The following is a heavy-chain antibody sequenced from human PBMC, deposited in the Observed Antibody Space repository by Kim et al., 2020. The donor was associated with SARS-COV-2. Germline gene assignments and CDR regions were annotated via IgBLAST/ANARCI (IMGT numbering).Heavy chain of an antibody. Sequence: DSVTGRFTISRDNSITTLYLHMNGLRAEDTAVYYCAKARSTYVFDYWGQGTLVTVSS. D-gene: IGHD3-16*01. J-gene: IGHJ4*02. CDR3: AKARSTYVFDY. V-gene: IGHV3-23*01.